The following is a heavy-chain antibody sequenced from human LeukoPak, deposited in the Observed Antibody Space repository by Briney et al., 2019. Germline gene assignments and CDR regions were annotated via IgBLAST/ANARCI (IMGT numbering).Heavy chain of an antibody. CDR3: AKVLLAARYYYYYYMDV. J-gene: IGHJ6*03. CDR2: IRYDGSNK. CDR1: GFTFSSYG. V-gene: IGHV3-30*02. D-gene: IGHD2-15*01. Sequence: GGSLRLSCAASGFTFSSYGMHWVRQAPGKGLEWVAFIRYDGSNKYYADSVEGRFTISRDNSKNTLYLQMNSLRAEDTAVYYCAKVLLAARYYYYYYMDVWGKGTTVTVSS.